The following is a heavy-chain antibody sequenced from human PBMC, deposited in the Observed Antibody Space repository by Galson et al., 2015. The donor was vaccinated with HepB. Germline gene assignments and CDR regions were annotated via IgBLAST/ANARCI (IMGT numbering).Heavy chain of an antibody. CDR2: INIEGTTT. Sequence: SLRLSCAASGFAFGDYRMHWVRQAPGKGLEWVSHINIEGTTTNYADSVMGRFTISRDNAKNTLWLQMNNLRADDTAVYYCARGRGSSGFYYDYWGQGTLVTVSS. CDR1: GFAFGDYR. CDR3: ARGRGSSGFYYDY. V-gene: IGHV3-74*01. D-gene: IGHD3-22*01. J-gene: IGHJ4*02.